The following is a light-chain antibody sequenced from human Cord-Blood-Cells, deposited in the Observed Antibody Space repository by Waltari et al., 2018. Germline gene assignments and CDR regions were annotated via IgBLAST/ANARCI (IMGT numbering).Light chain of an antibody. Sequence: QSALTQPASLSGSPGQSIPISCPGTISDVGGYKYVSWYQQHPGIAPKLMIYEVSNRPSGVSNRFSGSKSGNTASLTISGLQAEDEADYYCSSYTSSSTYVFGTGTKVTVL. V-gene: IGLV2-14*01. CDR1: ISDVGGYKY. J-gene: IGLJ1*01. CDR2: EVS. CDR3: SSYTSSSTYV.